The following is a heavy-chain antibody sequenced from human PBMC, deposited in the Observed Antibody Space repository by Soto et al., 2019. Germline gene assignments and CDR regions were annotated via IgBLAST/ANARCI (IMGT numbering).Heavy chain of an antibody. D-gene: IGHD1-7*01. J-gene: IGHJ1*01. CDR1: GAYVSDFS. Sequence: SETLSLTCTVSGAYVSDFSWSWIRQPAGKGLAWIGRITVNGITQYTPSFRSRVTMSMDTSRNQFSLNLQSATAADTALYYCARERGENWTYEAHWGQGTLVTVSS. CDR3: ARERGENWTYEAH. V-gene: IGHV4-4*07. CDR2: ITVNGIT.